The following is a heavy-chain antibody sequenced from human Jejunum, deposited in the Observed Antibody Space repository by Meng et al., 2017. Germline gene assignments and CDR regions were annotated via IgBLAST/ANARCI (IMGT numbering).Heavy chain of an antibody. D-gene: IGHD4-17*01. CDR1: GGSISSSSSSGCY. J-gene: IGHJ4*02. Sequence: SETLSLTCTVSGGSISSSSSSGCYWGWIRQSPGKGPAWIGTMYYSGTTYYNPSLKSRVTLSVDTSKHQFSLTLTSVTAADTAVYYCARERFRGLWCDYGVFDYWGQGTLVTVSS. CDR3: ARERFRGLWCDYGVFDY. V-gene: IGHV4-39*07. CDR2: MYYSGTT.